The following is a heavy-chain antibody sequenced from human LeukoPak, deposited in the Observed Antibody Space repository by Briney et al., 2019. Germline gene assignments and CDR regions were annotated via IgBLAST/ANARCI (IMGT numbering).Heavy chain of an antibody. J-gene: IGHJ4*02. D-gene: IGHD3-10*01. CDR2: ISGSGGST. CDR3: AESPRSGTHLLDY. CDR1: GFTFSSYA. V-gene: IGHV3-23*01. Sequence: GGSLRLSCAASGFTFSSYAMSWVRQAPGKGLEWVSSISGSGGSTYYADSVKGRFTISRDNSKNTLYLQMSSLRAEDTAVYYCAESPRSGTHLLDYWGQGTLVTVSS.